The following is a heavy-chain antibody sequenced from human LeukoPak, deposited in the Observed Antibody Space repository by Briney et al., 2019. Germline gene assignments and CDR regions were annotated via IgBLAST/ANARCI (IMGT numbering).Heavy chain of an antibody. CDR2: IWYDGNHK. D-gene: IGHD2-2*01. V-gene: IGHV3-33*06. CDR1: GFTFSSYG. Sequence: GRSLRLSCAASGFTFSSYGMHWVRQAPGKGLEWVAIIWYDGNHKYYVDSVKGRFTISRDNSKNTLYLQMDSLRAEDTAVYCCAKTPKRYCTSASCQGYFDYWGQGTLVTVSS. J-gene: IGHJ4*02. CDR3: AKTPKRYCTSASCQGYFDY.